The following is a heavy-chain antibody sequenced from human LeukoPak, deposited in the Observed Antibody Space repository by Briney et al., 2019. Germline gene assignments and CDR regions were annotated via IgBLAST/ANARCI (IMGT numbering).Heavy chain of an antibody. J-gene: IGHJ3*02. CDR1: GGSISSYY. CDR3: ARDFRCSGGSCYSDAFDI. V-gene: IGHV4-4*07. D-gene: IGHD2-15*01. Sequence: SETLSLTCTVSGGSISSYYWSWIRQPAGKGLEWIGRIYTSGSTNYNPSLKSRVTMSVDTSKNQFSLKLSSVTAADTAVYYCARDFRCSGGSCYSDAFDIWGQGTMVTVSS. CDR2: IYTSGST.